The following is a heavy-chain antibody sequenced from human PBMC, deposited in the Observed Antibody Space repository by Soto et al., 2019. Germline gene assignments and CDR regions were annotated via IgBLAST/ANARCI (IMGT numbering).Heavy chain of an antibody. J-gene: IGHJ5*02. CDR3: ARSNYRGWFDP. CDR1: GDSITSNYW. D-gene: IGHD1-7*01. CDR2: IYYSGNT. V-gene: IGHV4-28*01. Sequence: SETLSLTCAVSGDSITSNYWWGWIRQPPGKGLEWIGYIYYSGNTFYNPSLKSRVTMSVDTSKNQFSLNVNSVTAVDAAVYYCARSNYRGWFDPWGQGTLVTVSS.